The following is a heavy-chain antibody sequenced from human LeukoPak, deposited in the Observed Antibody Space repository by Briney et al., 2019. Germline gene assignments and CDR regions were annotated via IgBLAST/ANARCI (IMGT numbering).Heavy chain of an antibody. D-gene: IGHD2-15*01. V-gene: IGHV1-2*06. CDR2: INPNSGGT. CDR1: GYTFTAYY. J-gene: IGHJ4*02. Sequence: ASVKVSCKASGYTFTAYYIHGVRQAPGQGLEWMGRINPNSGGTNCAQNFQGRVTMTRDTSITTAYMELNKLTSDDTAVYYCAREENCSGGSCYYYWGQGTLVTVSS. CDR3: AREENCSGGSCYYY.